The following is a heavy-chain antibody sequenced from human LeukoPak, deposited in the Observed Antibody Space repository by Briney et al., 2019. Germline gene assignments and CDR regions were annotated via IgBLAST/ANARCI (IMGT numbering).Heavy chain of an antibody. J-gene: IGHJ3*02. D-gene: IGHD3-10*01. CDR3: ARGASYYSGGASALDI. V-gene: IGHV3-48*03. Sequence: GGSLRLSCAASAFTFNNYEMHWVRQAPGKGLEWVSYMSSSGSTIYYADSVKGRFTISRNNAKSSLYLQMNSLRAEDTAVYYCARGASYYSGGASALDIWGQGTMVTVFS. CDR2: MSSSGSTI. CDR1: AFTFNNYE.